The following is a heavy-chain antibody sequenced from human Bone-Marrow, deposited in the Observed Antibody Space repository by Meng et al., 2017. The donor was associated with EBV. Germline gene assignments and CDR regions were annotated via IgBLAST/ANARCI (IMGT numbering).Heavy chain of an antibody. CDR2: INHSGST. Sequence: VRLQQWGAGLLNPSETLSLTCAVYGGAFSGYYWSWIRQPPGKGLEWIGEINHSGSTNYNPSLKSRVTISVDTSKNQFSLKLSSVTAADTAVYYCARGPLEWEPRGEDYWGQGTLVTVSS. V-gene: IGHV4-34*01. D-gene: IGHD1-26*01. CDR3: ARGPLEWEPRGEDY. J-gene: IGHJ4*02. CDR1: GGAFSGYY.